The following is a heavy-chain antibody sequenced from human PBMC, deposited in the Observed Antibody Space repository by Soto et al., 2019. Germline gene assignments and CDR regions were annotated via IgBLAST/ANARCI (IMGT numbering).Heavy chain of an antibody. CDR1: GGTFSSYA. CDR2: IIPIFGTA. D-gene: IGHD3-10*01. V-gene: IGHV1-69*01. CDR3: ATWPNRRTMVRGVPHYGMDV. Sequence: QVQLVQSGAEVKKPGSSVKVSCKASGGTFSSYAISWVRQAPGQGLEWMGGIIPIFGTANYAQKFQGRVTITADESTSTAYMELSSLGSEDTAVYYCATWPNRRTMVRGVPHYGMDVWGQGTTVTVSS. J-gene: IGHJ6*02.